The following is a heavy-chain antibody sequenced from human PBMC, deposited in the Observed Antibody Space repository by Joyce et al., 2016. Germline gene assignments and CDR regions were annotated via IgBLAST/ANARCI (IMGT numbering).Heavy chain of an antibody. CDR1: GGSVSSGGYF. Sequence: QVQLQESGPGLVKPSQTLSLTCGVSGGSVSSGGYFWGWIRQHGGKGREWIGYIYNSGTTYYNSSLKSRTTMSVDTSKNQFSLTMTYVTAADTAVYYCARALGLRGGLDYWGQGSLLTVSS. D-gene: IGHD3-10*01. CDR3: ARALGLRGGLDY. V-gene: IGHV4-31*11. J-gene: IGHJ4*02. CDR2: IYNSGTT.